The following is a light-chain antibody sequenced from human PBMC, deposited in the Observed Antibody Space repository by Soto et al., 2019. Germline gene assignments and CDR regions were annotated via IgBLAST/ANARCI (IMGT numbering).Light chain of an antibody. V-gene: IGKV3-15*01. CDR2: GAS. Sequence: EIVMTQSPATLSVSPGERATLSCRASQSVSSNLAWYQQKPGQAPRLLFYGASTRATGIPARFSGSGSGTEFTLTISSLQSEDFAVYYCQQYNNLWTFGQGTRWIS. J-gene: IGKJ1*01. CDR1: QSVSSN. CDR3: QQYNNLWT.